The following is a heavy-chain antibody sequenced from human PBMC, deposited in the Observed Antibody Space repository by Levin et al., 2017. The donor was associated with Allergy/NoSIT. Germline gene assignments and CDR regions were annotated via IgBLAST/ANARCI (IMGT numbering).Heavy chain of an antibody. D-gene: IGHD2-2*01. CDR3: ARHGLGGCSSSRCFTSYYYNGLDG. CDR2: IFPGDSGDFDI. CDR1: GYTFNHYW. V-gene: IGHV5-51*01. J-gene: IGHJ6*02. Sequence: GGSLRLSCKGSGYTFNHYWVAWVRLLPGKGLEWMGIIFPGDSGDFDIKYNPSFQGQVTISADRSSSTAYLQWSSLKASDTAIYYCARHGLGGCSSSRCFTSYYYNGLDGWGQGTTVTVSS.